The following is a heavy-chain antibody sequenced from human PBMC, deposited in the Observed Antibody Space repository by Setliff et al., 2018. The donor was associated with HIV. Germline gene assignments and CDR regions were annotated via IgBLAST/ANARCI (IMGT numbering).Heavy chain of an antibody. J-gene: IGHJ6*02. CDR3: AREATNYYGMDV. V-gene: IGHV3-74*01. CDR2: INTDGSGT. Sequence: GSLRLSCEASGFTFSGYWMHWVRQAPGKGLVWVSRINTDGSGTTYAGSVKGRFTISRDNAKNTLYLQMNSLSAEDTAVYYCAREATNYYGMDVWGQGTTVTVSS. D-gene: IGHD5-12*01. CDR1: GFTFSGYW.